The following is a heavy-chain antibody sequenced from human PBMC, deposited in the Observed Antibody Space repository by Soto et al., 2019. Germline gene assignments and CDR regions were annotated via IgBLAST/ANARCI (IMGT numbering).Heavy chain of an antibody. D-gene: IGHD6-6*01. Sequence: QVQLVQSGAEVKKPGSSVKVSCKASGGTFSSYAISWVRQAPGQGLEWMGGIIPIFGTANYAQKFQGRVTNTADQSTSPGYMELSSLRSEETGVYYCARDSKGSSSGDYWGQGTLVTVSS. CDR1: GGTFSSYA. CDR2: IIPIFGTA. V-gene: IGHV1-69*01. J-gene: IGHJ4*02. CDR3: ARDSKGSSSGDY.